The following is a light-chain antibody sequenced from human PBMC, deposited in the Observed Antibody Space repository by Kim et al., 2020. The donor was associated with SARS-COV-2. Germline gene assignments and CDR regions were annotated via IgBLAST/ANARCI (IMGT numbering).Light chain of an antibody. CDR1: SLKTSY. J-gene: IGLJ3*02. V-gene: IGLV3-19*01. CDR3: SSRDTTNSHVV. Sequence: LEQTVKITCHGDSLKTSYATWYQQKPGQAPVLVLYGKDNRPSGIPDRFSGSSSSNTGSLTITGAQAEDEADYYCSSRDTTNSHVVFGGGTQLTVL. CDR2: GKD.